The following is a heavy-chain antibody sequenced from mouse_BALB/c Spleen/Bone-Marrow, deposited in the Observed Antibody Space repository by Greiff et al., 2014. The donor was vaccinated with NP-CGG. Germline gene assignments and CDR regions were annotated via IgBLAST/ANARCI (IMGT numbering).Heavy chain of an antibody. CDR2: IYPGDGDT. CDR1: GYTFTSYW. J-gene: IGHJ4*01. Sequence: QVQLQQPGAELARPGASVKLSCKAAGYTFTSYWMQWVKQRPGQGLEWIGAIYPGDGDTRYSQKFKEKATLTADKSSSTAYIQLSSLASEDSAVYYCARRGSDYENAMDCWGQGTSVIVSS. V-gene: IGHV1-87*01. D-gene: IGHD2-4*01. CDR3: ARRGSDYENAMDC.